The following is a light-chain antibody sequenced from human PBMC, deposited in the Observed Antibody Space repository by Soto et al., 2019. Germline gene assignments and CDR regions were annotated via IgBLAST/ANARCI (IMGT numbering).Light chain of an antibody. CDR2: DGS. CDR3: QQYKTYSRT. V-gene: IGKV1-5*03. Sequence: DIQMTQSPSTLSASVGDRIIITCRASQSINTCLAWYQQKPGEAPKLLIYDGSTLERGVPSRFSGSGSGTEFTLTISMLQHDDFATLYCQQYKTYSRTFGHGTKVEVK. J-gene: IGKJ1*01. CDR1: QSINTC.